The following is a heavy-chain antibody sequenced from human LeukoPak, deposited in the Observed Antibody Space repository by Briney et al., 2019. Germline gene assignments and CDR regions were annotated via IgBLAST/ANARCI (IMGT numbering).Heavy chain of an antibody. J-gene: IGHJ4*02. CDR3: ERGGVGDGYYLYYFDY. CDR2: INTYNGNT. D-gene: IGHD3-22*01. V-gene: IGHV1-18*01. Sequence: ASVKVSCKASGYPFTSYGISWVRQAPGQGLEWMGWINTYNGNTNYAQILQGRVTLTRDTSTSTAYMELRSLRPDDTAVYYCERGGVGDGYYLYYFDYWGQGTLVTVSS. CDR1: GYPFTSYG.